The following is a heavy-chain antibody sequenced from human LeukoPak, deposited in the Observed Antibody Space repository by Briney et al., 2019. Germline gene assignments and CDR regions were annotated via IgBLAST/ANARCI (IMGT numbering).Heavy chain of an antibody. V-gene: IGHV4-59*01. CDR2: IYYSGST. J-gene: IGHJ6*02. Sequence: PSETLSLTCTVSGGSISSYYWSWIRQPPGKGLEWMGYIYYSGSTNYNPSLKSRVTISVDTSKTQFSLKLSSVAAADTAVYYCARATPDYYYGMDVWGQGTTVTVSS. CDR3: ARATPDYYYGMDV. CDR1: GGSISSYY.